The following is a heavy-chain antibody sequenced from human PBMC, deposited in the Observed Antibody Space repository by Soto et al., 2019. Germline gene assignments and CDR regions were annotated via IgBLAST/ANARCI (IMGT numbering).Heavy chain of an antibody. CDR2: MHTSGST. D-gene: IGHD5-12*01. V-gene: IGHV4-4*07. CDR3: ARDEYGYGDSYDS. Sequence: SETLSLTCVVSGVSISAYHWSWIRQPAGKGLEWIGRMHTSGSTNYNPSLKSRVSMSVDTSKNHFSLKVSSVTAADTAVYYCARDEYGYGDSYDSWGQGTLVTVSS. CDR1: GVSISAYH. J-gene: IGHJ4*02.